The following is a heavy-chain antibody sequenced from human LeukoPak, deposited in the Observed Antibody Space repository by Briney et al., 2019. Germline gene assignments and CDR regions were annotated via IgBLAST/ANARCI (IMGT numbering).Heavy chain of an antibody. CDR3: ARARRRNYGAPDY. D-gene: IGHD4-17*01. Sequence: ASVKVSCKTSGYTFTNYGLTWVRQAPGQGLEWMGWISAYNGNTNYAQKFQGRVTMTTDTSTSTAYMELRSLRSDDTAVYYCARARRRNYGAPDYWGQGTLVTVSS. V-gene: IGHV1-18*01. CDR2: ISAYNGNT. CDR1: GYTFTNYG. J-gene: IGHJ4*02.